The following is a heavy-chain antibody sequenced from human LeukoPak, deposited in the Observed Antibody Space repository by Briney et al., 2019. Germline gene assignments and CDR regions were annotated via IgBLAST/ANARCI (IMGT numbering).Heavy chain of an antibody. CDR1: GFTFSSYW. D-gene: IGHD3-10*01. CDR2: IKQDGSEK. V-gene: IGHV3-7*01. Sequence: PGGSLRLSCAAPGFTFSSYWMSWVRQAPGKGLEWVANIKQDGSEKYYVDSVKGRFTISRDNAKNSLYLQMNSLRAEDTAVYYCARDPSMVRGVSSFDYWGQGTLVTVSS. J-gene: IGHJ4*02. CDR3: ARDPSMVRGVSSFDY.